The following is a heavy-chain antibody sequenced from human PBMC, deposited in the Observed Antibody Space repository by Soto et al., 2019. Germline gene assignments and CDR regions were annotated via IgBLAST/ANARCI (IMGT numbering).Heavy chain of an antibody. CDR3: AKGALAYCGGDCYPWNWFDP. CDR1: GFTFSSYA. J-gene: IGHJ5*02. Sequence: GGSLRLSCAASGFTFSSYAMSWVRQAPGKGLELVSAISGSGGSTYYADSVKGRFTISRDNSKNTLYLQMNSLRAEDTAVYYCAKGALAYCGGDCYPWNWFDPWGQGTLVTVSS. CDR2: ISGSGGST. V-gene: IGHV3-23*01. D-gene: IGHD2-21*02.